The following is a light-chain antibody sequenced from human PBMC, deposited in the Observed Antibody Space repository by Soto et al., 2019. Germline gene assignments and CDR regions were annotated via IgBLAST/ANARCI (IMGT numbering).Light chain of an antibody. V-gene: IGLV1-44*01. CDR2: SNN. CDR1: TSNIGSNT. CDR3: EAWDDSLNSPI. Sequence: QSVLTQPPSASGTPGQRVTISCSGGTSNIGSNTVSWYQQLPGTAPKLLIYSNNQRPSGVPDRFSGSKSGNSASLAISGLQSEDEADYYCEAWDDSLNSPIFGGGTKLTVL. J-gene: IGLJ2*01.